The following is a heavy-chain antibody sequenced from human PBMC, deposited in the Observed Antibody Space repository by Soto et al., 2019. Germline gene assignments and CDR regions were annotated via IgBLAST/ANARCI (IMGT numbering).Heavy chain of an antibody. Sequence: SETLSLTCTVSGGSISSGGYYWSWIRQHPGKGLEWIGYIYYSGSTYYNPSLKSRVTISVDTSKNQFSLKLRSVTAADTAVYYCARAYVVVTAIHFDYWGQGTLVTVSS. D-gene: IGHD2-21*02. CDR2: IYYSGST. J-gene: IGHJ4*02. CDR3: ARAYVVVTAIHFDY. CDR1: GGSISSGGYY. V-gene: IGHV4-31*03.